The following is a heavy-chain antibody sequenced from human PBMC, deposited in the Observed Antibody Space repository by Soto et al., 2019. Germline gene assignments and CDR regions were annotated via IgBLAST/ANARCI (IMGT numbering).Heavy chain of an antibody. CDR1: GFTFSSYA. CDR3: AKDIRSFNYGSGSPFDY. Sequence: GGSLILSCAASGFTFSSYAMSWVRQAPGKGLEWVSAISGSGGSTYYADSVKGRFTISRDNSKNTLYLQMNSLRAEDTAVYYCAKDIRSFNYGSGSPFDYWGQGTLVTVSS. CDR2: ISGSGGST. J-gene: IGHJ4*02. D-gene: IGHD3-10*01. V-gene: IGHV3-23*01.